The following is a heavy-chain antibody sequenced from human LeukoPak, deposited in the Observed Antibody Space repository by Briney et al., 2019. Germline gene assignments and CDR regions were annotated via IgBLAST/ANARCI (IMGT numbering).Heavy chain of an antibody. D-gene: IGHD3-22*01. CDR2: IYYSGST. J-gene: IGHJ4*02. CDR3: ARGGGVTYYGSSGYLWYFDY. V-gene: IGHV4-59*11. CDR1: GGSISSHY. Sequence: PSDTLSLTCTVSGGSISSHYWSWIRQPPGKGLEWIGYIYYSGSTKFNPSLKSRVTISVDTSKNQFSLKLSSVTAADTAVYYCARGGGVTYYGSSGYLWYFDYWGQGTLVAVSS.